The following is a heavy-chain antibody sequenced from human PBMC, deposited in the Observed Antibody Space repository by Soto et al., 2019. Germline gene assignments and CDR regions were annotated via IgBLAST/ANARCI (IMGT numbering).Heavy chain of an antibody. CDR3: ARDIAYYDSSGYPTSPRPGAFDI. CDR2: IYYSGST. J-gene: IGHJ3*02. Sequence: PSETLSLTCTVSGGSISSGGYYWSWIRQHPGKGLEWIGYIYYSGSTYYNPSLKSRVTISVDTSKNQFSLKLSSVTAADTAVYYCARDIAYYDSSGYPTSPRPGAFDIWGQGTMVTVSS. CDR1: GGSISSGGYY. D-gene: IGHD3-22*01. V-gene: IGHV4-31*03.